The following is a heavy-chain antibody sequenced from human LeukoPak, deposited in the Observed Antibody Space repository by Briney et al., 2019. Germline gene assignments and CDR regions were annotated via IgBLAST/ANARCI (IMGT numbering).Heavy chain of an antibody. CDR2: ISYDGSNK. V-gene: IGHV3-30*04. CDR3: AKEHKGYYMDV. CDR1: GFTFSSYA. Sequence: GRSLRLSCAASGFTFSSYAMHWVRQAPGKGLEWVAVISYDGSNKYYADSVKGRFTISRDNSKNTLYLQMNSLRAEDTAVYYCAKEHKGYYMDVWGKGTTVTVSS. J-gene: IGHJ6*03.